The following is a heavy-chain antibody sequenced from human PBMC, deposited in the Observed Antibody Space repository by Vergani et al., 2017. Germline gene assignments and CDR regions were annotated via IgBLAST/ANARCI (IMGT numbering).Heavy chain of an antibody. CDR2: IRYDGSNK. V-gene: IGHV3-30*02. D-gene: IGHD4-17*01. CDR1: GFTFSSYG. J-gene: IGHJ4*02. Sequence: QVQLVESGGGVVQPGGSLRLSCAASGFTFSSYGMHWVRQAPGKGLEWVAFIRYDGSNKYYADSVKGRFTISRDNSKNTLYLQMNSLRAEDTAVYYCAKTPYGDYPYYWEQGALVTVSS. CDR3: AKTPYGDYPYY.